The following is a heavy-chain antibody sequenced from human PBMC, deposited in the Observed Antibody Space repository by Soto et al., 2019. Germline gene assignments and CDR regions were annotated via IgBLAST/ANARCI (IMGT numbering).Heavy chain of an antibody. V-gene: IGHV3-23*01. J-gene: IGHJ4*02. CDR3: AKLSLSTAVADPRGYFDY. CDR2: ISGSGGST. CDR1: GFTFSSYA. Sequence: GGSLRLSCAASGFTFSSYAMSWVRQAPGKGLEWVSAISGSGGSTYYADSVKGRFTISRDNSKNTLYLQMNSLRAEDTAVYYCAKLSLSTAVADPRGYFDYWGQGTLVTVSS. D-gene: IGHD6-19*01.